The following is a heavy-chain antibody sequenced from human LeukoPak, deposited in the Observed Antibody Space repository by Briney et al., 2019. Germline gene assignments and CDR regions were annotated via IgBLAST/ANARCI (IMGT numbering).Heavy chain of an antibody. CDR2: INHSGST. Sequence: SETLSLTCAVSGGSLSGYYWTWIRQPPGKGLEWIGEINHSGSTNYNPSLKSRVTISVDTSKNQFSLKLSSVTAADTAVYYCAADIQQPWGQGTLVTVSS. D-gene: IGHD3-9*01. CDR1: GGSLSGYY. J-gene: IGHJ5*02. V-gene: IGHV4-34*01. CDR3: AADIQQP.